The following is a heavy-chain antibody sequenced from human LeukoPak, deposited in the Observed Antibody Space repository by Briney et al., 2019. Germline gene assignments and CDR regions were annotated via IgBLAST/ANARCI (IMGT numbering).Heavy chain of an antibody. CDR3: AGEGEYGDSYS. D-gene: IGHD2-21*01. J-gene: IGHJ5*02. CDR2: IYRGRT. V-gene: IGHV4-30-2*01. Sequence: SETLSPTCAVSGDSISYESYYWNWIRQAPGKGPVWLGNIYRGRTRLNPSLTSRVAISVDMSKSQVSLSLTSVTAADTAIYYCAGEGEYGDSYSWGQGALAIVSA. CDR1: GDSISYESYY.